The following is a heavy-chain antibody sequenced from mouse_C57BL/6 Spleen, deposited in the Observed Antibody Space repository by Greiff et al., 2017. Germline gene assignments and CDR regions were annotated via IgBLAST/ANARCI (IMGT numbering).Heavy chain of an antibody. D-gene: IGHD1-1*01. CDR2: INPYNGDT. CDR3: ARSLITTVVAPYYYAMDY. Sequence: VQLQQSGPELVKPGDSVKISCKASGYSFTGYFMNWVMQSHGKSLEWIGRINPYNGDTFYNQKFKGKATLTVDKSSSTAHMELRGLTSEDSAVYYCARSLITTVVAPYYYAMDYWGQGTSVTVSS. CDR1: GYSFTGYF. V-gene: IGHV1-20*01. J-gene: IGHJ4*01.